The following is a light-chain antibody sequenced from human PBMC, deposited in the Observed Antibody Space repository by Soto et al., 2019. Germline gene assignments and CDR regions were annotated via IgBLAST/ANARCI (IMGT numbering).Light chain of an antibody. CDR2: DAS. CDR1: QSVSSY. V-gene: IGKV3-11*01. CDR3: QQTNSFPLT. Sequence: IVLTRSPATLSLSTWEIATVSCRANQSVSSYLARYQQKPGQAPRLLIYDASNRATGIPARFSGSGSGTDFTLTISSLQPEDFATYFCQQTNSFPLTFGGGTKVDIK. J-gene: IGKJ4*01.